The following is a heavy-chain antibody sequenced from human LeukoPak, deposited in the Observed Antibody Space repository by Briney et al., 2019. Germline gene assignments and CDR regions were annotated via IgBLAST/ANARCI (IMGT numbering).Heavy chain of an antibody. CDR1: GFTVSSNY. J-gene: IGHJ4*02. CDR3: ASLYSYGLHY. V-gene: IGHV3-53*01. Sequence: GGSLRLSCAASGFTVSSNYMTWVRQAPGKGLEWVSVLYISGSTYYADSVKGRFTISRDNSKNTVFLQMNSLRDEDTAVYCCASLYSYGLHYWGQGTLVTVSS. D-gene: IGHD5-18*01. CDR2: LYISGST.